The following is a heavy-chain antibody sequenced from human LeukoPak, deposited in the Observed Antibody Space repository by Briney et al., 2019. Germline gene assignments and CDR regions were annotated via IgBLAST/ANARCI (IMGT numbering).Heavy chain of an antibody. CDR1: GGSISSSSYY. Sequence: PSETLSLTCTVSGGSISSSSYYWGWIRQPPGKGPEWIGSIYYSGSTYYNPSLKSRVTISVDTSKNQFSLKLSSVTAADTAVYYCASLYDSNGYWGQGTLVTVSS. V-gene: IGHV4-39*01. CDR2: IYYSGST. CDR3: ASLYDSNGY. D-gene: IGHD3-22*01. J-gene: IGHJ4*02.